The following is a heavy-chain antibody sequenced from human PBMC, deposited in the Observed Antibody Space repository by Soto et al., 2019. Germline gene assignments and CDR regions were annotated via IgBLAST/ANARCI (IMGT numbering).Heavy chain of an antibody. CDR2: ISSSGSTI. CDR1: GFTFSDYY. V-gene: IGHV3-11*01. Sequence: GGSLRLSCAASGFTFSDYYMSWIRQAPGKGLEWVSYISSSGSTIYYADSVKGRFTISRDNAKNSLYLQMNSLRAEDTAVYYCARDPRYCSGGSCYSYWYFDLWGRGTLVTVSS. J-gene: IGHJ2*01. D-gene: IGHD2-15*01. CDR3: ARDPRYCSGGSCYSYWYFDL.